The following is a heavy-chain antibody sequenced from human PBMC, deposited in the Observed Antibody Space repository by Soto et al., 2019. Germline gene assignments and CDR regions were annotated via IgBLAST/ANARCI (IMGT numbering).Heavy chain of an antibody. CDR3: TSYDNSGYFYLNY. J-gene: IGHJ4*02. Sequence: EVQLVESGGGLVQPGSSLRLSCAASGFTFSESAIHWVRQASGKGLEWVGRVRTKNNNYATTYAASVTGRFTISRDDSSNTAFLQMSSLKTEDTAIYYCTSYDNSGYFYLNYWGQGTLVTVSS. V-gene: IGHV3-73*02. CDR1: GFTFSESA. CDR2: VRTKNNNYAT. D-gene: IGHD3-22*01.